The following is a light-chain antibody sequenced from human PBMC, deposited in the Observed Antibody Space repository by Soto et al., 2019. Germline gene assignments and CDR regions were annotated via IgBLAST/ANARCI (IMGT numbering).Light chain of an antibody. CDR1: SSDIGFYNY. J-gene: IGLJ2*01. CDR2: EVS. V-gene: IGLV2-14*01. CDR3: SSYTSSSTLVV. Sequence: QSALTQPASVSGSPGQSITISCTGTSSDIGFYNYVSWYQQHPGKAPKLIIFEVSNRPSGVSNRFSGSKSGNTASLTISGLQAEDEADYYCSSYTSSSTLVVFGGGTKLTVL.